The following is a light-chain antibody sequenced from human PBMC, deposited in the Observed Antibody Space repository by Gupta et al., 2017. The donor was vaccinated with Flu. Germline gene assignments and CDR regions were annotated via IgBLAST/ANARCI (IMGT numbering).Light chain of an antibody. CDR3: QVWDINTGV. V-gene: IGLV3-1*01. CDR2: QDT. CDR1: KVGDKC. J-gene: IGLJ2*01. Sequence: SPGQTAVITCSGDKVGDKCAWWYQQKPGQSPVLVIYQDTKRPAGIPERFSGSNSGDTATLTISGTQAGDEADYYCQVWDINTGVFGGGTKVTVL.